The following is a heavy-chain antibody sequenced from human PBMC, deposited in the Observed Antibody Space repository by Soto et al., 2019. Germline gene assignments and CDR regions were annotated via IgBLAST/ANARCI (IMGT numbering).Heavy chain of an antibody. J-gene: IGHJ3*02. Sequence: QVQLVQSGAEVKKPGSSVKVSCKASGGTFSSYAISWVRQAPGQGLEWMGGIIPIFGTANYAQKFQGRVTITGDEAKSTAYMELSSLRSEDTAVYYCARGGEYGVNQGGGAFDIWGQGTMVTVSS. CDR2: IIPIFGTA. D-gene: IGHD3-16*01. CDR1: GGTFSSYA. CDR3: ARGGEYGVNQGGGAFDI. V-gene: IGHV1-69*01.